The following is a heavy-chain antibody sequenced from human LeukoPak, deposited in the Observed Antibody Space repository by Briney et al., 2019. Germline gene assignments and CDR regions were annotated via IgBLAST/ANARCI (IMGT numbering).Heavy chain of an antibody. D-gene: IGHD6-13*01. CDR3: ARVNGAAVGQMKTLNGGLCDY. CDR2: IYYSGST. CDR1: GGSISSSSYY. J-gene: IGHJ4*02. Sequence: SETLSLTCTVSGGSISSSSYYWGWIRQPPGKGLEWIGSIYYSGSTYYNPSLKSRVTISVDTSKNQFSLKLSSVTAADTAVYYCARVNGAAVGQMKTLNGGLCDYWGQGTLVTVSS. V-gene: IGHV4-39*01.